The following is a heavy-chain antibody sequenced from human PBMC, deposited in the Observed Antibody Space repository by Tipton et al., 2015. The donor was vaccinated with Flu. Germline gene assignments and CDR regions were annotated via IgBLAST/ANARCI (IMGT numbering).Heavy chain of an antibody. V-gene: IGHV4-38-2*02. J-gene: IGHJ6*02. CDR2: LYHTGST. Sequence: TLSLTCSVSGYSIASDYYWGWIRQLPGKGLEWIGNLYHTGSTYYNPSLRSRVTILVDRSKNQFSLRLTSVTAADTAVYYCARDVVYGDNDHGGMDVWGRGTTVTVSS. CDR3: ARDVVYGDNDHGGMDV. D-gene: IGHD5-12*01. CDR1: GYSIASDYY.